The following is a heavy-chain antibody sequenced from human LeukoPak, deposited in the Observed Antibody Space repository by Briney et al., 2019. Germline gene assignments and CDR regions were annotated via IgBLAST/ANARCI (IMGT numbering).Heavy chain of an antibody. CDR3: VKDLYDILTGPGDD. J-gene: IGHJ4*02. CDR2: ITNSGGTT. CDR1: GFTFSSYE. V-gene: IGHV3-64D*09. Sequence: GGSLRLSCAASGFTFSSYEMNWVRQAPGKGLDYVSGITNSGGTTNYADSVKGRFTISRDDSKNTLYLQMSSLRVEDTAVYYCVKDLYDILTGPGDDWGQGTLVTVSS. D-gene: IGHD3-9*01.